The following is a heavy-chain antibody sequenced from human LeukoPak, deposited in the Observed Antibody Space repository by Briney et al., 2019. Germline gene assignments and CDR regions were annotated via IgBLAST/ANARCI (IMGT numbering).Heavy chain of an antibody. V-gene: IGHV4-34*01. CDR1: GGSFSGYY. CDR2: INHSGST. J-gene: IGHJ4*02. CDR3: ARRRWLQLSDFDY. Sequence: PSETLSLTCAVYGGSFSGYYWSWIRQPPGKGLEWIGEINHSGSTNYNPSLKSRVTISVDTSKNQFSLKLSSVTAADTAVYYCARRRWLQLSDFDYWGQGTLVTVSS. D-gene: IGHD5-24*01.